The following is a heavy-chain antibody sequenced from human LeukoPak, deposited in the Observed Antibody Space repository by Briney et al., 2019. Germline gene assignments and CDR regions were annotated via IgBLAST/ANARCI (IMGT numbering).Heavy chain of an antibody. J-gene: IGHJ5*02. CDR3: AREGMVSRYDFWSGYTRFDP. CDR1: GFTFSSYW. D-gene: IGHD3-3*01. V-gene: IGHV3-74*01. CDR2: INSDGSST. Sequence: GGSLRLSCAASGFTFSSYWMHWVRQAPGKGLVWVSRINSDGSSTSYADSVKGRFTISRDNAKNTLYLQMYSLRAEDTAVYYCAREGMVSRYDFWSGYTRFDPWGQGTLVTVSS.